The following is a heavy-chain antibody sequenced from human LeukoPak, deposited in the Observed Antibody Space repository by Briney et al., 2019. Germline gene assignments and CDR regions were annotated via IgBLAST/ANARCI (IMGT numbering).Heavy chain of an antibody. CDR3: CGDFDY. CDR2: IRYDGSNE. CDR1: GNTFNSYG. J-gene: IGHJ4*02. V-gene: IGHV3-30*02. Sequence: GGSLRLSCAASGNTFNSYGMHWVRQAPDKGLEWVAFIRYDGSNEYYADSVKGRFTISRDNSKNTLYLQMNSLRGEDTAVYYCCGDFDYWGQGTLVTVSS. D-gene: IGHD2-21*01.